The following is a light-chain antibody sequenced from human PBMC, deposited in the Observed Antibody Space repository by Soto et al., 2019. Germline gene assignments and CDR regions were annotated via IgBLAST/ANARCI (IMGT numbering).Light chain of an antibody. V-gene: IGKV3-15*01. CDR1: QSVSSSY. CDR2: GAS. J-gene: IGKJ5*01. Sequence: EIVMTQSPATLSVSPGERATLSCRASQSVSSSYLAWYQQKPGQAPRLLIYGASTRATGIPARFSGSGSGTEFTLTISSLQSEDFAVYYCQQYKNWPPITFGQGTRREIK. CDR3: QQYKNWPPIT.